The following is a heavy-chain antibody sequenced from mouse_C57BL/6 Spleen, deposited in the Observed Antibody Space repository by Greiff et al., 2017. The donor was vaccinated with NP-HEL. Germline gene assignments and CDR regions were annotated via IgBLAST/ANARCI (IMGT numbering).Heavy chain of an antibody. D-gene: IGHD3-2*01. V-gene: IGHV1-75*01. Sequence: QVQLQQSGPELVKPGASVKISCKASGYTFTDYYINWVKQRPRQGLEWIGWIFPGSGSTYYNEKFKGKATLTVDKSSSTAYMLLSSLTSEDSAVYFCAKGTARGRAWFAYWGQGTLVTVSA. CDR1: GYTFTDYY. CDR2: IFPGSGST. CDR3: AKGTARGRAWFAY. J-gene: IGHJ3*01.